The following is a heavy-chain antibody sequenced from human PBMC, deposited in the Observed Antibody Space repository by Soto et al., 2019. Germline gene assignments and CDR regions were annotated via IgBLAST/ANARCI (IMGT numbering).Heavy chain of an antibody. CDR3: ARGKYSSSLRGRAV. CDR1: GGYFSGYY. D-gene: IGHD6-13*01. CDR2: INHSGST. J-gene: IGHJ6*02. Sequence: QVQLQQWGAGLWKPSETLSLTCAVYGGYFSGYYWSWIRQPPGKGLEWIGDINHSGSTNYNPSLKIRVAISVDPTRNQFRLTVSSLTAADTVVYSWARGKYSSSLRGRAVWGQGTPVPVSS. V-gene: IGHV4-34*01.